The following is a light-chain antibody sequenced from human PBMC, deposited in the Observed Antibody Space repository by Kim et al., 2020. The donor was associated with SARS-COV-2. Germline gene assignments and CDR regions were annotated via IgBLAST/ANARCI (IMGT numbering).Light chain of an antibody. CDR2: GKN. CDR1: SLRSYY. CDR3: NSRDSRGNHL. J-gene: IGLJ2*01. V-gene: IGLV3-19*01. Sequence: SSELTQDPAVSVALGQTVRITCQGDSLRSYYASWYQQKPGQAPVLVIYGKNNRPSGIPDRFSGSSSGNTASLTITGAQAEAEADYYCNSRDSRGNHLFGR.